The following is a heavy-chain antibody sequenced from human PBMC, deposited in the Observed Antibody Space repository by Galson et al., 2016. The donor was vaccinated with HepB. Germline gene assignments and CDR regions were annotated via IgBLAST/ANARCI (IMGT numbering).Heavy chain of an antibody. D-gene: IGHD2-2*01. CDR2: INIYNENT. Sequence: SVKVSCKASGSTFTSYGISWVRQAPGQGLEWMGWINIYNENTNFAQKFQGRVSTTIDTSTSTASMELRSLRSDDTAVYYCALSGGYCNSTSCLPPDFYYYYGMDVWGQGTTVTVSS. V-gene: IGHV1-18*01. CDR1: GSTFTSYG. CDR3: ALSGGYCNSTSCLPPDFYYYYGMDV. J-gene: IGHJ6*02.